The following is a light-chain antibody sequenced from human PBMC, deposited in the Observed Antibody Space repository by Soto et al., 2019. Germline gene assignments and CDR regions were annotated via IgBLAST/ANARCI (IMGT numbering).Light chain of an antibody. CDR1: QSTSSY. J-gene: IGKJ4*02. CDR2: AAS. Sequence: DIQMTQSPATLSGSVGDRVTITGGASQSTSSYLAWYQQKPGKAPKLLIYAASSLQSGVPSRFSGSGSGTDFTLTISSLQPEDFATYYCQQSYSTLLTCGGGTKGDIK. V-gene: IGKV1-39*01. CDR3: QQSYSTLLT.